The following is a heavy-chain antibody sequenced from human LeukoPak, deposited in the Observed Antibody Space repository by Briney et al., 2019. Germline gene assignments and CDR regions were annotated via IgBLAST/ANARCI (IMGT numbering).Heavy chain of an antibody. J-gene: IGHJ6*03. CDR2: IRYDGRNE. CDR3: AKGGVGASYYMDV. CDR1: KFTSSSSV. V-gene: IGHV3-30*02. D-gene: IGHD1-26*01. Sequence: GGSLRLSCAASKFTSSSSVMHWVRQAPGKGLEWLALIRYDGRNENYADSVKGRFTISKDSSKNTLYMQMNSLRGEDTAVYCCAKGGVGASYYMDVWGKGTTVTVSS.